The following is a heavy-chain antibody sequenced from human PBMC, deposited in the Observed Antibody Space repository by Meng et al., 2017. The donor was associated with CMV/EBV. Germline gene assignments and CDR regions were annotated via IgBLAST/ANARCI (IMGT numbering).Heavy chain of an antibody. CDR3: ARGVRITMIVVVSHDY. V-gene: IGHV3-48*04. CDR2: ISSSGSTI. Sequence: GESLKISCAASGFTFSSYSMNWVRQAPGKGLEWVSYISSSGSTIHYADSVKGRFTISRDNAKNSLYLQMNSLRAEDTAVYYCARGVRITMIVVVSHDYWGQGTLVTVPQ. CDR1: GFTFSSYS. D-gene: IGHD3-22*01. J-gene: IGHJ4*02.